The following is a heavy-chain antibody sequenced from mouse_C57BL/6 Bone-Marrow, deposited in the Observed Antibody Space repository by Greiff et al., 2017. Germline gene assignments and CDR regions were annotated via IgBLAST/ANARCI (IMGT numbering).Heavy chain of an antibody. V-gene: IGHV5-15*04. CDR2: ISNLAYSI. D-gene: IGHD3-1*01. CDR3: GRAPGGAMDY. CDR1: GFTFSDYG. J-gene: IGHJ4*01. Sequence: EVKVEESGGGLVQPGGSLKLSCAASGFTFSDYGMAWVRQARRKGPEWVAFISNLAYSICYADTVTCGFTIARENDKNNLYLELSSLRSEDTAMYYCGRAPGGAMDYWGQGTAVTVSA.